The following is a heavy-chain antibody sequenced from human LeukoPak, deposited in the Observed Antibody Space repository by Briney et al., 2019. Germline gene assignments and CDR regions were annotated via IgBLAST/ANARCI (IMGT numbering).Heavy chain of an antibody. CDR1: GGSISSSSYY. J-gene: IGHJ4*02. CDR2: IYYSGSA. Sequence: SETLSLTCTVSGGSISSSSYYWGWIRQPPGKGLEWIGSIYYSGSAYYNPSLKSRVTISVDTSKNQFSLKLSSVTAADTAVYYCARLLSGYDFGNFYYFDYWGQGTLVTVSS. V-gene: IGHV4-39*01. D-gene: IGHD5-12*01. CDR3: ARLLSGYDFGNFYYFDY.